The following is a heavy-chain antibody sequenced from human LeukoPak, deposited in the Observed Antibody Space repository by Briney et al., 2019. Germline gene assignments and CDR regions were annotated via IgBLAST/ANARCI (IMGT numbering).Heavy chain of an antibody. J-gene: IGHJ4*02. CDR2: ISYDGSNK. Sequence: GSLRLSCAAAGFTFSSYGMHWVRQAPGKGLGGGAVISYDGSNKYYADSVKGRFTISRDNSKNTLYLQMNSLRAEDTAVYYCARDAFEYSSSWYEFDYWGQGTLVTVSS. V-gene: IGHV3-30*19. CDR3: ARDAFEYSSSWYEFDY. CDR1: GFTFSSYG. D-gene: IGHD6-13*01.